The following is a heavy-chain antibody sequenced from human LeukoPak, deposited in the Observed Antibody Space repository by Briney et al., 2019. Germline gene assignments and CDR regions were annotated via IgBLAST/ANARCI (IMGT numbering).Heavy chain of an antibody. D-gene: IGHD3-22*01. V-gene: IGHV3-7*01. Sequence: YPGGSLRLSCAASGFTFSSYWMSWVRQAPGKGLEWVANIKQDGSEKYYVDSVKGRFTISRDNAKNSLYLQMNSLRDEDTAVYYCARVGYYESSGYYSRPTYYYYGMDVWGQGTTVTVSS. CDR2: IKQDGSEK. CDR3: ARVGYYESSGYYSRPTYYYYGMDV. CDR1: GFTFSSYW. J-gene: IGHJ6*02.